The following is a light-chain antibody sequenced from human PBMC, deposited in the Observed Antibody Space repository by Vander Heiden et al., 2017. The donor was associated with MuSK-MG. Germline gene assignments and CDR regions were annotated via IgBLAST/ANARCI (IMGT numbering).Light chain of an antibody. V-gene: IGLV1-47*01. Sequence: QSVLTQLPSASGPTRQRVTVACDGSSTNIRSYYVYWYQQFPGTDPKLLIYDNNQRPSGVPDRFSGSTSGTSASLAISGLRSEDEADYHCAAWDDSLSGPVLFGGGTKLTVL. CDR3: AAWDDSLSGPVL. J-gene: IGLJ2*01. CDR2: DNN. CDR1: STNIRSYY.